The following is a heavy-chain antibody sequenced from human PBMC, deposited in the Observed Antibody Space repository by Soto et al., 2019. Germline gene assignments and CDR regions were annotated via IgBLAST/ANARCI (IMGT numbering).Heavy chain of an antibody. D-gene: IGHD5-12*01. CDR2: ISYDGSNK. CDR3: AKAFDWTWIDAFDI. CDR1: GFTFSSYG. J-gene: IGHJ3*02. Sequence: QVQLVESGGGVVQPGRSLRLSCAASGFTFSSYGMHWVRQAPGKGLEWVAVISYDGSNKNYADSVKGRFTISRDNSKNTLYLQMNSLRAEDTAVYYCAKAFDWTWIDAFDIWGQGTMVTVSS. V-gene: IGHV3-30*18.